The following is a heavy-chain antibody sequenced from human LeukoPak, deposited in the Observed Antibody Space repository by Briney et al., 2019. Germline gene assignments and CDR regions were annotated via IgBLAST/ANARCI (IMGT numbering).Heavy chain of an antibody. Sequence: PSETLSLTCTVSGGSISSYYWSWIRQPAGKGLEWIGRIYTSGSTNYNPSLKSRVTMSVDTSKNQFSLKLSSVTAADTAVYYCARGRTTYDYVWGSYRPPDYWGQGTLVTVSS. J-gene: IGHJ4*02. CDR1: GGSISSYY. V-gene: IGHV4-4*07. CDR2: IYTSGST. D-gene: IGHD3-16*02. CDR3: ARGRTTYDYVWGSYRPPDY.